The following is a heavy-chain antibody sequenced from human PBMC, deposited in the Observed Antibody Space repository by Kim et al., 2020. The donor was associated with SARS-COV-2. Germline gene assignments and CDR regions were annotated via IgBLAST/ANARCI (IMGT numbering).Heavy chain of an antibody. D-gene: IGHD3-10*01. Sequence: GGSLRLSCAASGFTFSSYGMHWVRQAPGKGLEWVAVIWYDGSNKYYADSVKGRFTISRDNSKNTLYLQMNSLRAEDTAVYYCAAELLWFGESNDAFDIWGQGTMVTVSS. CDR3: AAELLWFGESNDAFDI. CDR2: IWYDGSNK. V-gene: IGHV3-33*01. J-gene: IGHJ3*02. CDR1: GFTFSSYG.